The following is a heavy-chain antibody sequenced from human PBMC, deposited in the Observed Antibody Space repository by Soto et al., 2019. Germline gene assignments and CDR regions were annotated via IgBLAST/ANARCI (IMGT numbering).Heavy chain of an antibody. CDR2: ISDSGSLT. CDR3: ARRTFGSSRSFDI. J-gene: IGHJ3*02. Sequence: TGGSLGLACAASGFAFSSHPMSWVRQAPEKGLEWVAGISDSGSLTYNADSVRGRFTISRDNSKNTLYLQMNSLRAEDTAVYYCARRTFGSSRSFDIWGQGTMVTVSS. D-gene: IGHD6-6*01. V-gene: IGHV3-23*01. CDR1: GFAFSSHP.